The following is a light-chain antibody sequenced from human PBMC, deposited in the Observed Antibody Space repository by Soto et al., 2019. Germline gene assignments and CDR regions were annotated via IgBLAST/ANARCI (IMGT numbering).Light chain of an antibody. Sequence: QSALTQPPSASGAPGQSVTISCTGTSSDIGAYNYVSWYQQYPGKVPKLMIYDVSNRPSGVPDRFSGSKSGNTASLTVSGVRADDEAVYHCSSSEGGNMCGLVFGGGTKLTVL. CDR1: SSDIGAYNY. J-gene: IGLJ2*01. CDR3: SSSEGGNMCGLV. V-gene: IGLV2-8*01. CDR2: DVS.